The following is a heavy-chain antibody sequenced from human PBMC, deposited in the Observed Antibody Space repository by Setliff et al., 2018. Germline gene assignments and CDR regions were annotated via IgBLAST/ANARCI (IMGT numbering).Heavy chain of an antibody. CDR2: IYSSGST. V-gene: IGHV4-4*08. CDR1: AGPISSDY. CDR3: ARTYYYASGRTGYYSYDYYMDV. J-gene: IGHJ6*03. D-gene: IGHD3-10*01. Sequence: SATLSLPCTVSAGPISSDYWSWIRRPPGKGLEWIGYIYSSGSTKYNPPLKSRVTISVDTSKNHFSLKLNSVTAADTAIYYCARTYYYASGRTGYYSYDYYMDVWGKGTTVTVSS.